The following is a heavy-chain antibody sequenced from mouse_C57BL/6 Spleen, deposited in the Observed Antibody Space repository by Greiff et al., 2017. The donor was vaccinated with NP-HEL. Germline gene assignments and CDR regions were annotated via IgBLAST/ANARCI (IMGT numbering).Heavy chain of an antibody. Sequence: VQLKESGPGMVKPSQSLSLTCTVTGYSITSGYDWHWIRHFPGNKLEWMGYISYSGSTNYNPSLKSRISITHDTSKNHFFLKLNSVTTEDTATYYCARGYYYGSSFYAMDYWGQGTSVTVSS. CDR1: GYSITSGYD. J-gene: IGHJ4*01. CDR3: ARGYYYGSSFYAMDY. V-gene: IGHV3-1*01. D-gene: IGHD1-1*01. CDR2: ISYSGST.